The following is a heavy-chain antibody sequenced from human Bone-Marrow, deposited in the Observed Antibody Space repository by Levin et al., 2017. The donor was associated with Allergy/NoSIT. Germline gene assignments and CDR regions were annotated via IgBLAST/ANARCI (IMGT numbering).Heavy chain of an antibody. Sequence: PGESLKISCSASGFTFYSYAMNWVRQAPGKGLEWVSSISGSGGTTYYADSVKGRFTISRDNSRNTLYLEMNILRAEDTAVYYCARERLTGTTWGGIYGMDVWGQGTTVTVSS. CDR1: GFTFYSYA. V-gene: IGHV3-23*01. D-gene: IGHD1-7*01. J-gene: IGHJ6*02. CDR2: ISGSGGTT. CDR3: ARERLTGTTWGGIYGMDV.